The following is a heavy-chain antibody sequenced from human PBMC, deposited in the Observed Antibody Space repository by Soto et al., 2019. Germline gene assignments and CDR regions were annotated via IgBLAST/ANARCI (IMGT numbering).Heavy chain of an antibody. CDR1: GFTFSSYG. Sequence: GGSLRLSCAASGFTFSSYGMHWVRQAPGKGLEWVAVIWYDGSNKYYADSVKGRFTISRDNSKNTLYLQMNSLRAEDTAVYYWARGGCSSTSCYYYYYYYMDVWGKGTTVTVSS. J-gene: IGHJ6*03. D-gene: IGHD2-2*01. V-gene: IGHV3-33*01. CDR2: IWYDGSNK. CDR3: ARGGCSSTSCYYYYYYYMDV.